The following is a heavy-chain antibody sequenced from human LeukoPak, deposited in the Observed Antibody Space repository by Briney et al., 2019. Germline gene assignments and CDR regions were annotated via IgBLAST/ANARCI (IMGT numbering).Heavy chain of an antibody. CDR2: ISGSGGST. Sequence: PGGSLRLSCAASGFTFSSYAMSWVRQAPGKGLEWVSAISGSGGSTYYADSVKGRFTISRDNSKNTLYLQMNSLRAEDTAVYYCAKAGDPGPTPCYFDYWGQGTLVAVSS. CDR3: AKAGDPGPTPCYFDY. V-gene: IGHV3-23*01. J-gene: IGHJ4*02. CDR1: GFTFSSYA.